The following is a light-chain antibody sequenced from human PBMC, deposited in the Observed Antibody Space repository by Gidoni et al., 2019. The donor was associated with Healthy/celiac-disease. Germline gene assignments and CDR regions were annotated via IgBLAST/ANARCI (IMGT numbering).Light chain of an antibody. V-gene: IGKV4-1*01. CDR2: WAS. Sequence: DIVMTQSPDALPVSLGERATSNCKSSQSVLYSSNNKNYLALYQHKPGQPPKLLISWASTREAGVPDRFSGSGSVTDFTLTISSLQAEDVAVYYCQQYYSTLWTFXXXTKVEIK. CDR1: QSVLYSSNNKNY. J-gene: IGKJ1*01. CDR3: QQYYSTLWT.